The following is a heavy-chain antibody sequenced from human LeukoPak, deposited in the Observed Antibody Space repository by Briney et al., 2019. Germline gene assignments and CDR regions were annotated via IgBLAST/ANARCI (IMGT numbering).Heavy chain of an antibody. V-gene: IGHV4-38-2*02. CDR3: ARSQVVASGSYGGQDWFDP. CDR1: GYSISSGYD. D-gene: IGHD1-26*01. Sequence: SETLSLTCTVSGYSISSGYDWGWIRQPPGKGLEWIGSIYYRRTTYYNPSLKSRVTISIDTSKNHFSLRLSSTTAADTAVYYCARSQVVASGSYGGQDWFDPWGQGTLVTVSS. CDR2: IYYRRTT. J-gene: IGHJ5*02.